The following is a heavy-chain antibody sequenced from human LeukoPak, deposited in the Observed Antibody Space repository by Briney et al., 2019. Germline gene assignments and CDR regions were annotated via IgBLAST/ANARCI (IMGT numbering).Heavy chain of an antibody. D-gene: IGHD1-7*01. V-gene: IGHV3-30*04. CDR1: GFTFSSYA. CDR2: ISYDGSNK. Sequence: PGGSLRLSCAASGFTFSSYAMHWFRQSPGKGLEWVAVISYDGSNKYYADSVKGRFTISRDNSKNTLYLQMNSLRAEDTAVYYCARITGTTTDPNWGQGTLVTVSS. J-gene: IGHJ4*02. CDR3: ARITGTTTDPN.